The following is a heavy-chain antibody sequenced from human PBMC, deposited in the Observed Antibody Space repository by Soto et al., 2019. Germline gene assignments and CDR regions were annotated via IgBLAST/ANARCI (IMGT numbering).Heavy chain of an antibody. CDR2: IDWDDDK. CDR3: ARICGSYPPYYYGMDV. Sequence: SGPTLVNPTQTLTLTCTFSGFSLSTSGMCVSWIRQPPGKALEWLARIDWDDDKYYSTSLKTRLTISKDTSKNQVVLTMTNMDPVDTATYYCARICGSYPPYYYGMDVWGQGTTVTVSS. V-gene: IGHV2-70*11. J-gene: IGHJ6*02. D-gene: IGHD1-26*01. CDR1: GFSLSTSGMC.